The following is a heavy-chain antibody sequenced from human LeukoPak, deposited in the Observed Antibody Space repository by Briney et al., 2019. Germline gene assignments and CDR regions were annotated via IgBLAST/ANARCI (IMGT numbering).Heavy chain of an antibody. CDR2: MNPNSGNT. J-gene: IGHJ4*02. Sequence: GASVKVSCMASGYTFTSYDINWVRQATGQGLEWMGWMNPNSGNTGYAQKFQGRVTITRNTSISTAYMELSSLRSEDTAVYYCARGQYYYGSGSGDYFDYWGQGTLVTVSS. D-gene: IGHD3-10*01. CDR3: ARGQYYYGSGSGDYFDY. CDR1: GYTFTSYD. V-gene: IGHV1-8*03.